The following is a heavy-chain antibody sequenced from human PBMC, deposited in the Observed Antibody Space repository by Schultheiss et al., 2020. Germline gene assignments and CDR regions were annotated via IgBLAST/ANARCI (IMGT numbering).Heavy chain of an antibody. V-gene: IGHV3-30*03. CDR1: GFTFSSYG. CDR3: ARAVRTYCGADCPDF. D-gene: IGHD2-21*02. J-gene: IGHJ4*02. CDR2: ISYDGSNK. Sequence: GESLKISCAASGFTFSSYGMHWVRQAPGKGLEWVAVISYDGSNKYYADSVKGRFTISRDNSKNTLYLQMNSLRVGDTAVYYCARAVRTYCGADCPDFWGQGTLVTVAS.